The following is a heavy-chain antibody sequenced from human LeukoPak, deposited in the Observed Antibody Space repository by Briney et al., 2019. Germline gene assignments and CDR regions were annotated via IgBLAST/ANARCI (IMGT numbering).Heavy chain of an antibody. D-gene: IGHD3-10*02. CDR1: GYTFTSYY. J-gene: IGHJ1*01. CDR2: INASSGST. Sequence: ASVKVSCKASGYTFTSYYIHWVRQAPGQGLEWMGRINASSGSTNYPQKFQDRVTMTMDTSTSTVYMELSRLKYDDTAIYYCARGVFGELEKLMFQHWGQGTLVTVSS. CDR3: ARGVFGELEKLMFQH. V-gene: IGHV1-46*01.